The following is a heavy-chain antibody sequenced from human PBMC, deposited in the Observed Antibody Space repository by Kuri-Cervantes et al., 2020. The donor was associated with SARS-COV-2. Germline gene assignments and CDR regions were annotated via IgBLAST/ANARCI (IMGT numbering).Heavy chain of an antibody. V-gene: IGHV1-18*01. CDR1: GYTFTSYG. CDR3: ARDFYCSSTSCSNYGMDV. D-gene: IGHD2-2*01. Sequence: ASVKVSCKASGYTFTSYGISWVRQAPGQGLEWMGWISAYNGNTNYAQKLQGRVTMTTDTSTSTAYMELGSLRSDDTAVYYCARDFYCSSTSCSNYGMDVWGQGTTVTVSS. J-gene: IGHJ6*02. CDR2: ISAYNGNT.